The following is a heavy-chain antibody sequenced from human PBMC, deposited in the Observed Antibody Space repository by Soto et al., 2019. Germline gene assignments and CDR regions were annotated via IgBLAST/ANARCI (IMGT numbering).Heavy chain of an antibody. J-gene: IGHJ4*02. CDR2: IYYSGST. Sequence: SETLSLTCTVSGGSISSSSYYWGWIRQPPGKGLEWIGSIYYSGSTYYNPSLKSRVTISVDTSKNQFSLKLSSVTAADTAVYYCARTYYYDSSGYYPCWGQGTLVTVSS. V-gene: IGHV4-39*01. CDR3: ARTYYYDSSGYYPC. D-gene: IGHD3-22*01. CDR1: GGSISSSSYY.